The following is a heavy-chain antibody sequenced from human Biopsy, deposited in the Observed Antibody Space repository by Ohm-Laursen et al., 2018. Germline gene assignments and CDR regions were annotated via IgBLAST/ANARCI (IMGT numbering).Heavy chain of an antibody. CDR1: GGSIISYY. Sequence: GTLSLTCSVSGGSIISYYWTWIRQPPGKGLEWIGHVYNGGITNYNPSLKSRVTISKDTSKNQFSLNLNSVTAADTAVYYCARGFRAGSGFLRSNNHYCGMDVWGPGTRVAVSS. CDR3: ARGFRAGSGFLRSNNHYCGMDV. V-gene: IGHV4-59*01. CDR2: VYNGGIT. D-gene: IGHD5-24*01. J-gene: IGHJ6*02.